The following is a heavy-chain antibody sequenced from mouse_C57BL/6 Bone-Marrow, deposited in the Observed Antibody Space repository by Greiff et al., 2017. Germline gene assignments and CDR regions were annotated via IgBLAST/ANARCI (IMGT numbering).Heavy chain of an antibody. V-gene: IGHV3-6*01. J-gene: IGHJ3*01. CDR3: ARGGWLPFAY. D-gene: IGHD2-3*01. CDR2: ISYDGSN. Sequence: VQLKESGPGLVKPSQSLSLTCSVTGYSITSGYYWNWIRQFPGNKLEWMGYISYDGSNNYNPSLRNRISITRDTSKNQFFLKLNSVTTEDTATYYCARGGWLPFAYGGQGTLVTVSA. CDR1: GYSITSGYY.